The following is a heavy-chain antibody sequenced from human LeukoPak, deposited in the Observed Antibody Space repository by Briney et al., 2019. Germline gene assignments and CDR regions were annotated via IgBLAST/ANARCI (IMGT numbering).Heavy chain of an antibody. CDR3: AKALYSYAPTVDY. CDR2: ISYDGSNK. Sequence: GRSLRLSCAGSGFTFSSHGMHWVRQAPGKGLEWVAVISYDGSNKYYADSVKGRFTISRDNSKNTLYLQMNSLSAQDTAVYYCAKALYSYAPTVDYWGQGALVTVSS. V-gene: IGHV3-30*18. D-gene: IGHD5-18*01. J-gene: IGHJ4*02. CDR1: GFTFSSHG.